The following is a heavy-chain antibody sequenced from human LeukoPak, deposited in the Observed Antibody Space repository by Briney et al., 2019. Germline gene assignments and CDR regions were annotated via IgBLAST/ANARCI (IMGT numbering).Heavy chain of an antibody. D-gene: IGHD4-23*01. CDR2: ISSSSSYI. J-gene: IGHJ4*02. V-gene: IGHV3-21*01. CDR3: ARDQTGGILVY. CDR1: GFTFSSYS. Sequence: GGSLRLSCAASGFTFSSYSMNWVRQAPGKGLEWVSSISSSSSYIYYADSVKGRFTISRDNSKNTLYLQMNSLRAEDTAVYYCARDQTGGILVYWGQGTLVTVSS.